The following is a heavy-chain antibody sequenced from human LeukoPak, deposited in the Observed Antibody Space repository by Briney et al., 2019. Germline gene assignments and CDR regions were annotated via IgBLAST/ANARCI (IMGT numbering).Heavy chain of an antibody. CDR3: ARSPNCGGDCS. V-gene: IGHV3-74*01. D-gene: IGHD2-21*02. CDR1: GFAFSTYW. CDR2: IDSDGTRT. Sequence: GGSLTLFCAASGFAFSTYWMHWVRQAPGKGLVWVSRIDSDGTRTTYADSVKGRFTISRDNAKNTLYLQMNSLRAEDTAVYYCARSPNCGGDCSWGQGTLVTVSS. J-gene: IGHJ5*02.